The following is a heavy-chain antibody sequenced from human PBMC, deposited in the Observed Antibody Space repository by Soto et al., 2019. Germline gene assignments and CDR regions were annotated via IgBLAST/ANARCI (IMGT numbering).Heavy chain of an antibody. D-gene: IGHD1-26*01. CDR1: GYTFTSYD. Sequence: QVQLVQSGAEVKKPGASVKDSCKASGYTFTSYDINWVRQATGQGLEWMGWMNPNSGNTGYAQKFQGRVTMTRNTSISTAYMELSSLRSEDTTVYYCARERSGSYYFDYWGQGTLVTVSS. CDR3: ARERSGSYYFDY. V-gene: IGHV1-8*01. J-gene: IGHJ4*02. CDR2: MNPNSGNT.